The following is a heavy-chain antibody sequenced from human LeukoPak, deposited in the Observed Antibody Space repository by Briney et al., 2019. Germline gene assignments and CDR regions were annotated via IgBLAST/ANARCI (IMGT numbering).Heavy chain of an antibody. V-gene: IGHV3-30*02. Sequence: GGSLRLSCAASGFTFSSYGMHWVRQVPGKGLEWVAFIRYDGNDKYYADSMRGRFTISRDNSKNTLYLQMNSLRPEDTALYYCAKDRNIVVIIAATLFDYWGQGTLVTVSS. CDR2: IRYDGNDK. CDR1: GFTFSSYG. D-gene: IGHD2-2*01. J-gene: IGHJ4*02. CDR3: AKDRNIVVIIAATLFDY.